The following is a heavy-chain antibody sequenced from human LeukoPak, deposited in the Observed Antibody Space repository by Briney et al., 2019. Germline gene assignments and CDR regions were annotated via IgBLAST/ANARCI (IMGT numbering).Heavy chain of an antibody. D-gene: IGHD4-11*01. J-gene: IGHJ5*02. Sequence: ASVKVSCKASGYTFTAYYIHWVRQAPGQGLEWMGRIHPNSGDTNYAQKFQGRVTMTRDTSISTAYMELSRLRSDDTAVHYCAREGSQDYRNYFNWFDPWGQGTLVTVSS. CDR2: IHPNSGDT. CDR1: GYTFTAYY. CDR3: AREGSQDYRNYFNWFDP. V-gene: IGHV1-2*06.